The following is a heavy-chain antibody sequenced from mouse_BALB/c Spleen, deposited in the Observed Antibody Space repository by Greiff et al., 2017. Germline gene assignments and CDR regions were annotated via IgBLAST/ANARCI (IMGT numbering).Heavy chain of an antibody. CDR3: ARSDPYAMDY. CDR2: IYPGDGDT. CDR1: GYTFSSYW. J-gene: IGHJ4*01. V-gene: IGHV1-80*01. Sequence: QVQLQQSGAELMKPGASVKISCKATGYTFSSYWMNWVKQRPGQGLEWIGQIYPGDGDTNYNGKFKGKATLTADKSSSTAYMQLSSLTSEDSAVYFCARSDPYAMDYWGQGTSVTVSS.